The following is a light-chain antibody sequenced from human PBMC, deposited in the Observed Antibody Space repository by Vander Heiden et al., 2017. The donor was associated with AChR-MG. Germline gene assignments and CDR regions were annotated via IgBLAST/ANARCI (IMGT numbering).Light chain of an antibody. CDR3: QAWDSSTMV. V-gene: IGLV3-1*01. CDR2: QDS. Sequence: SYELTHPPSVSVSPGQTASITCSGDKLGDKYACWYQQKPGQSHVLVIYQDSKRPSGIPERFSGSNSGNTATLTISGTQAMDEADYYCQAWDSSTMVFGGGTKLTVL. CDR1: KLGDKY. J-gene: IGLJ2*01.